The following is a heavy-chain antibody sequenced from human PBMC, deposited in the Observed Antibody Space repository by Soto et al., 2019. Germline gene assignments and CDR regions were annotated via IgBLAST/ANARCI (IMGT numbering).Heavy chain of an antibody. Sequence: PSQTLSLTCAISGDSVSSKSAAWNWIRQSPSRGLEWLGRTYYRSKWFNDYAVSEKSRITINPDTSQNHFSLQLKSVTPEDTAVYYCARTGGGALDYWGQGTLVTAPQ. CDR1: GDSVSSKSAA. J-gene: IGHJ4*02. D-gene: IGHD7-27*01. V-gene: IGHV6-1*01. CDR2: TYYRSKWFN. CDR3: ARTGGGALDY.